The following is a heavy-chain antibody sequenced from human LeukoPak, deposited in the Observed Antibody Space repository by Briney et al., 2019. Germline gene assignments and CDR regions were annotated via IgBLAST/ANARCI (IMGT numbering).Heavy chain of an antibody. Sequence: KASETLSLTCTVSGGSISSYYYNWIRQPPGKGLEWIGDIYNSGSTNSNPSLKSRVTISVDTSKNQFSLKLSSVTAADTAVYYCARGAQGYSSSWYKFDPWGQGTLVTVSS. CDR2: IYNSGST. D-gene: IGHD6-13*01. CDR1: GGSISSYY. V-gene: IGHV4-59*01. J-gene: IGHJ5*02. CDR3: ARGAQGYSSSWYKFDP.